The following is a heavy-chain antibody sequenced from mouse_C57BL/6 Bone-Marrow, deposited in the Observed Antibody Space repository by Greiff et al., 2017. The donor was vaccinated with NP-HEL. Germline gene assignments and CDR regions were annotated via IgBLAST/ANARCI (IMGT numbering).Heavy chain of an antibody. D-gene: IGHD2-5*01. Sequence: VKLMESGAELVRPGASVTLSCKASGYTFTDYEMHWVKQTPVHGLEWIGAIDPETGGTAYNQKFKGKAILTADKSSSTAYMELRSLTSEDSAVYYCRGLYSTWFAYWGQGTLVTVSA. V-gene: IGHV1-15*01. J-gene: IGHJ3*01. CDR3: RGLYSTWFAY. CDR2: IDPETGGT. CDR1: GYTFTDYE.